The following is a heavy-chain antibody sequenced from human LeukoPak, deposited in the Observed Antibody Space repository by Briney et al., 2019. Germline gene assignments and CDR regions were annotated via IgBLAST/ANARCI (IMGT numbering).Heavy chain of an antibody. CDR3: ARTTADIVVVVAAPVLDYYYYMDV. D-gene: IGHD2-15*01. Sequence: SETLSLTCTVSGGSISSSSYYWGWIRQPPGKGLEWIGSIYYSGSTYYNPSLKSRVTISVDTSKNQFSLKLSSVTAADTAVYYCARTTADIVVVVAAPVLDYYYYMDVWGKGTTVTVSS. V-gene: IGHV4-39*07. CDR2: IYYSGST. J-gene: IGHJ6*03. CDR1: GGSISSSSYY.